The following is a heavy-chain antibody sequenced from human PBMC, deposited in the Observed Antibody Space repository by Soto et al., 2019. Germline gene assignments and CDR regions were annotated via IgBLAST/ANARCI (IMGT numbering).Heavy chain of an antibody. D-gene: IGHD3-22*01. CDR2: ISAYSGNT. CDR3: ARDFYQSSGYCDY. CDR1: GYTFSSYG. J-gene: IGHJ4*02. Sequence: QVQLVQSGAEVKKPGASVKVSWKAYGYTFSSYGLSWVRQAPGQGLEWMGWISAYSGNTVYTQRFKGRLTMATDTSTGTAYMELRSLRSDDTAVYYCARDFYQSSGYCDYWGQGTLVTVSS. V-gene: IGHV1-18*01.